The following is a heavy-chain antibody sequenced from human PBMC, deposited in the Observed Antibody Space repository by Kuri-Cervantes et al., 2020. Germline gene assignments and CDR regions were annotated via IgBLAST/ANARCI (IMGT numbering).Heavy chain of an antibody. CDR2: KNPNSGNT. CDR1: GYTFTSYD. V-gene: IGHV1-8*01. D-gene: IGHD5-12*01. J-gene: IGHJ4*02. Sequence: ASVKVSCKASGYTFTSYDINWVRQTTGQGLEWMGWKNPNSGNTGYAQKFQGRVTMTRNTSISTAYMELSSLRSEDTAVYYCARVLGYSGYDWVDYWGQGTLVIVSS. CDR3: ARVLGYSGYDWVDY.